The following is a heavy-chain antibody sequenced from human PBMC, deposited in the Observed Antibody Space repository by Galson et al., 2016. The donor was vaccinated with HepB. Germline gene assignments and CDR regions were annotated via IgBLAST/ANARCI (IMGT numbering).Heavy chain of an antibody. D-gene: IGHD3-9*01. Sequence: SLRLSCAASGFTFGSFAMSWVRQAPGRGLEWIASISGSADHTYYADSVKGRFTIPRDAYNTVYLQMHSLRAEDTAIYYCARLTLPGICCYFYYWGQGTLVTVSS. CDR3: ARLTLPGICCYFYY. J-gene: IGHJ4*02. CDR2: ISGSADHT. CDR1: GFTFGSFA. V-gene: IGHV3-23*01.